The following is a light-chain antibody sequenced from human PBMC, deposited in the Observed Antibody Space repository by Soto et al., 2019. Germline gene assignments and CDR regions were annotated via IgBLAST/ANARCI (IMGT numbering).Light chain of an antibody. J-gene: IGKJ2*01. CDR2: DAS. V-gene: IGKV1-5*01. CDR1: QNIGNL. Sequence: DIAMTQSPSTLSASVGDRVTVTCRASQNIGNLLAWYQQKPGKAPNLLISDASNLEIGVPSRFSGSGSETEFTLTITSLQPEDFATYYCQQYKNYSPSTLRQGTKLDI. CDR3: QQYKNYSPST.